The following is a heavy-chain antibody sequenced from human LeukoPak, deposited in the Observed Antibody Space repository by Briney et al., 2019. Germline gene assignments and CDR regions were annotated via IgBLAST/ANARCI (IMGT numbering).Heavy chain of an antibody. V-gene: IGHV4-39*01. Sequence: SETLSLTCTVSDGSISSSSYYWGWIRQPPGKGLEWIGSIYYSGSTYYNPSLKSRVTISVDTSKNQFSLKLSSVTAADTAVYYCARRTKYSSSWFDYWGQGTLVTVSS. CDR2: IYYSGST. D-gene: IGHD6-13*01. CDR3: ARRTKYSSSWFDY. J-gene: IGHJ4*02. CDR1: DGSISSSSYY.